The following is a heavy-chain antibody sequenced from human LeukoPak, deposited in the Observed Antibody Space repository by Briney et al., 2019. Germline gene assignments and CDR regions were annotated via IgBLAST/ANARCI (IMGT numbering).Heavy chain of an antibody. Sequence: GGSLRLSCAASGFTFSSYAMSWVRQAPGKGLEWVSAISGSGGSTYYADSVKGRFTISRDNSKNTLYLQMNSLRAEDTAVYYCASDVYYYDSSGYFWAFDYWGQGTLDTVSS. D-gene: IGHD3-22*01. V-gene: IGHV3-23*01. CDR3: ASDVYYYDSSGYFWAFDY. CDR1: GFTFSSYA. J-gene: IGHJ4*02. CDR2: ISGSGGST.